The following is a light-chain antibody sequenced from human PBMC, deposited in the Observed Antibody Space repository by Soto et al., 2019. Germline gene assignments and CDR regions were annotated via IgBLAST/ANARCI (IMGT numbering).Light chain of an antibody. V-gene: IGKV1-39*01. J-gene: IGKJ2*01. Sequence: DIQMTQSPSSLSASVGDRVTITCRASQTINSYLNWYQQKPGKAPKVLICAASSLQSGVPSRFSGTGSGTDFTLSISSLQPEDFVTYYCQQSYSTPYTFGPGTKLEIK. CDR2: AAS. CDR1: QTINSY. CDR3: QQSYSTPYT.